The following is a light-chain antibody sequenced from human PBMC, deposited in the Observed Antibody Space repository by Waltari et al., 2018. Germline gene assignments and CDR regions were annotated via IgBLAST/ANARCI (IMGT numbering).Light chain of an antibody. CDR3: SSYAGSNNVV. Sequence: QSALTHPPSASGSPGQSVTLSGTGTSSDDGGCNYVSWYQQHPGKAPKLMIYEVSKRPSGVPDRFSGSKSGNTASLTVSGLQAEDEADYYCSSYAGSNNVVFGGGTKLTVL. J-gene: IGLJ2*01. CDR2: EVS. CDR1: SSDDGGCNY. V-gene: IGLV2-8*01.